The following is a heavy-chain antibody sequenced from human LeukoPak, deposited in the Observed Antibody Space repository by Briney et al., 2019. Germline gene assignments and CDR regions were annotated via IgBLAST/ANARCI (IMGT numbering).Heavy chain of an antibody. Sequence: PSETLSLTCAVYGGSFSGYYWSWIRQPPGKGLEWIGRIYTSGSTNYNPSLKSRVTMSVDTSKNQFSLKLSSVTAADTAVYYCARVLMVYATVRFDPWGQGTLVTVSS. J-gene: IGHJ5*02. V-gene: IGHV4-59*10. CDR1: GGSFSGYY. CDR2: IYTSGST. CDR3: ARVLMVYATVRFDP. D-gene: IGHD2-8*01.